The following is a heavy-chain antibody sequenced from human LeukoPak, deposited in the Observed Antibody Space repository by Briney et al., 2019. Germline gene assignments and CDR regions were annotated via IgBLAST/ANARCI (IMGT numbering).Heavy chain of an antibody. Sequence: PGGSLRLSCAASGFTFGSYWMSWVRQAPGKGLEWVANIKQDGSEKYYVDSVKGRFTISRDNAKNSLYLQMNSLRAEDTAVYYCARTSSSMVYAMDYWGQGTLVTVSS. J-gene: IGHJ4*02. D-gene: IGHD2-8*01. CDR3: ARTSSSMVYAMDY. CDR1: GFTFGSYW. CDR2: IKQDGSEK. V-gene: IGHV3-7*01.